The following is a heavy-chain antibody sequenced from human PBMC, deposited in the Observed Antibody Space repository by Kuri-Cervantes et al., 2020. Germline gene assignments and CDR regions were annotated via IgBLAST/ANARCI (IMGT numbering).Heavy chain of an antibody. J-gene: IGHJ4*02. V-gene: IGHV3-11*01. D-gene: IGHD3-3*01. CDR2: ISSSGSTI. Sequence: GGSLRLSCTVSGGSVSSGSYYWSWIRQPPGKGLEWVSYISSSGSTIYYADSVKGRFTISRDNAKNSLYLQMNSLRAEDTAVYYCARGHIRFVDYWGQGTLVTVSS. CDR3: ARGHIRFVDY. CDR1: GGSVSSGSYY.